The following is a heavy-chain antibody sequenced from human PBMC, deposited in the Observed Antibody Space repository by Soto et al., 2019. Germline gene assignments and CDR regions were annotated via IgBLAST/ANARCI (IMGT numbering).Heavy chain of an antibody. J-gene: IGHJ6*02. V-gene: IGHV4-39*01. Sequence: SETLSLTCTVSGGSISSSTYYWGWIRQPPGKGLEWIGSIYYSGSTYYNPSLKSRVTISVDTSKNQFSLKLSSVTAADTVVYYCARHGRMYYYYGMDVWGQGTTVTVSS. D-gene: IGHD1-1*01. CDR2: IYYSGST. CDR3: ARHGRMYYYYGMDV. CDR1: GGSISSSTYY.